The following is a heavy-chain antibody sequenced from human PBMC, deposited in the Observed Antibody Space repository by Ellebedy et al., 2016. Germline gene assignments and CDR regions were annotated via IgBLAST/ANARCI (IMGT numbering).Heavy chain of an antibody. CDR2: IYYSGST. D-gene: IGHD3-10*01. V-gene: IGHV4-30-4*01. CDR3: ARGSPYYGSGSLDY. CDR1: GGSISSGDHY. J-gene: IGHJ4*02. Sequence: LRLSXTVSGGSISSGDHYWSWIRQPPGKGLEWIGYIYYSGSTYYNPSLKSRVTISVDTSKNQFSLKLSSVTAADTAVYYCARGSPYYGSGSLDYWGQGTLVTVSS.